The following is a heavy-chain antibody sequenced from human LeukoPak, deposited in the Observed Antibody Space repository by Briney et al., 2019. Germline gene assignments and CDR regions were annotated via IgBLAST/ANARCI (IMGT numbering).Heavy chain of an antibody. J-gene: IGHJ4*02. CDR3: ASGRSAVGHFDY. D-gene: IGHD4-23*01. V-gene: IGHV4-34*01. CDR2: INHSGST. CDR1: GGSLSGYY. Sequence: SETLSLTCAVYGGSLSGYYWSWIRQPPGKGLEWIGEINHSGSTNYNPSLKSRVTISVDTSKNQFSLKLSSVTAADTAVYYCASGRSAVGHFDYWGQATLVTVSS.